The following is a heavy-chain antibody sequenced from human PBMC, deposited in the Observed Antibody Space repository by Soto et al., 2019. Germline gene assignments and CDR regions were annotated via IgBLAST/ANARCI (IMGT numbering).Heavy chain of an antibody. J-gene: IGHJ4*02. CDR1: GGSISSGGSY. Sequence: QVQLQESGPGLVKPSQTLSLTCTVSGGSISSGGSYWTWIRQHPGKGLEWIGYIYYSGSTYYNPSLKRRGTISVDTSENQFSLKLSSVTAADTAVYYCARDGTSGWVDSWGQGILVTVSS. D-gene: IGHD6-19*01. V-gene: IGHV4-31*03. CDR2: IYYSGST. CDR3: ARDGTSGWVDS.